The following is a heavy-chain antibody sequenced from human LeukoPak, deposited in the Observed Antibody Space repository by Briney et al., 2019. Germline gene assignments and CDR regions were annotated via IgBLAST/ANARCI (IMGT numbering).Heavy chain of an antibody. CDR1: GYTFTDYY. V-gene: IGHV1-2*06. CDR3: ARVTRGSNYNWYNWFDP. D-gene: IGHD4-11*01. Sequence: GASVKVSCKASGYTFTDYYMHWVRQAPGQGLEWMGRINPNSGSTNYAQKFQGRVTMTRDTSISTAYMELRSLRSDDTAVYYCARVTRGSNYNWYNWFDPWGQGTLVTVSS. J-gene: IGHJ5*02. CDR2: INPNSGST.